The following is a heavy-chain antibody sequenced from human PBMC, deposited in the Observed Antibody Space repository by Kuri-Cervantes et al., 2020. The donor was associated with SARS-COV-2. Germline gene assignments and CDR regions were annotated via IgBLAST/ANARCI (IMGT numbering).Heavy chain of an antibody. Sequence: GESLKISCAASGFTFSSYEMNWVRQAPGKGLEWVSYISSSSSTIYYADSVKGRFTISRDNSKNTLYLQMNSLRAEDTAVYYCAKAGYYYDSSGYYFDYWGQGTLVTVSS. J-gene: IGHJ4*02. V-gene: IGHV3-48*03. D-gene: IGHD3-22*01. CDR3: AKAGYYYDSSGYYFDY. CDR1: GFTFSSYE. CDR2: ISSSSSTI.